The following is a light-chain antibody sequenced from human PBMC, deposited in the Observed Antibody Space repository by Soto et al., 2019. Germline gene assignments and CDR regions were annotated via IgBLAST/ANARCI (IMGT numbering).Light chain of an antibody. V-gene: IGKV1-5*01. CDR3: QQCNGYSRT. Sequence: DIQLTQSPSFLSASVGDRVTITCRASQGISTYLAWYQQKLGKAPKLLIYDASSLESGVPSRFSGSGSGTEFTLTISSLQPDDFATYYCQQCNGYSRTFGQGTKVDIK. CDR2: DAS. CDR1: QGISTY. J-gene: IGKJ1*01.